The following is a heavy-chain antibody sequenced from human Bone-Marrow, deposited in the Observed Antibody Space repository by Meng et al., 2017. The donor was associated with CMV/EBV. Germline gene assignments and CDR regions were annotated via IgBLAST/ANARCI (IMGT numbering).Heavy chain of an antibody. Sequence: EVQLVESGGGLVKPGGSLRLSCAASGFTFSSYSMNWVRQAPGKGLEWVSSISSSSSYIYYADSVKGRFTISRDNAKNSLYLQMNSLRAEDTAVYYCARIKDNYYDSSGYLDYWGQGPLVTVYS. CDR1: GFTFSSYS. D-gene: IGHD3-22*01. CDR2: ISSSSSYI. V-gene: IGHV3-21*01. J-gene: IGHJ4*02. CDR3: ARIKDNYYDSSGYLDY.